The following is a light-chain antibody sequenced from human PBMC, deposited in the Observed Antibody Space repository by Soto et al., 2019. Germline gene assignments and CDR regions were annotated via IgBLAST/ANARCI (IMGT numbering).Light chain of an antibody. Sequence: EIVLTQSPGTLSLSPGERATLSCRASQSVSSSYLAWYQQKPGQAPRLLIYGASSGATGIPDRFSGSGSGTDFTLTISRLEPEDFAVYYCQQYGSSVNAYTFGQGTKLEIK. J-gene: IGKJ2*01. CDR3: QQYGSSVNAYT. CDR2: GAS. CDR1: QSVSSSY. V-gene: IGKV3-20*01.